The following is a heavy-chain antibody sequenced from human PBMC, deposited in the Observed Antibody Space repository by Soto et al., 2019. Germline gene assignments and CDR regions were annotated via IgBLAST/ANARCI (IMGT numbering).Heavy chain of an antibody. J-gene: IGHJ4*02. V-gene: IGHV1-18*01. CDR1: GYIFTSYG. CDR2: ISAHNGKT. Sequence: QAHLVQSGPEVKKPGASVKVSCKGSGYIFTSYGIAWVRQAPGQGLEWMGWISAHNGKTEYAQKFQGRVTVTRDTSTSTADLEPRSLRSDDTALYYCARGRYGGYWGEGALVTVSS. D-gene: IGHD3-10*01. CDR3: ARGRYGGY.